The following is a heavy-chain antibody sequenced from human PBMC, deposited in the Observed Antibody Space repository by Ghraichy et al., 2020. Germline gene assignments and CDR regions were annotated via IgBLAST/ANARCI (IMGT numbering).Heavy chain of an antibody. CDR3: ASQSVSRYGGLVYNYKLVV. D-gene: IGHD6-25*01. CDR1: GGSFTEYT. J-gene: IGHJ6*02. CDR2: INYSGDT. V-gene: IGHV4-34*01. Sequence: SETLSLTCVFSGGSFTEYTWDWIRQSPGKGLEWIGRINYSGDTNYNSSLKSRLTLSIDVSRSQVSLRLSSVTAADAAVYYCASQSVSRYGGLVYNYKLVVWGPGTTVTVSS.